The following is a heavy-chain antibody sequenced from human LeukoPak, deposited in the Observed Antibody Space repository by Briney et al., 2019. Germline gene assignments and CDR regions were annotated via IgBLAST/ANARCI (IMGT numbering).Heavy chain of an antibody. CDR2: ISASGRNA. Sequence: PGGSLRLPCAASGFTFSFAAMTWVRQRPGKGLEWVSLISASGRNAYYADSVKGRFTISRDDSKNTVYLHMNSLRAEDTALYYCAKDMQAANWGQGTLVTVSS. D-gene: IGHD2-2*01. CDR3: AKDMQAAN. CDR1: GFTFSFAA. J-gene: IGHJ4*02. V-gene: IGHV3-23*01.